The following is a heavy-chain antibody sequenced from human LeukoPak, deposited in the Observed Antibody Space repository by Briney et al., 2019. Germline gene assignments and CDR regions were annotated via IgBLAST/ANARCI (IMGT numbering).Heavy chain of an antibody. Sequence: SETLSLTCTVSGGSISSTSYYWGWIRQPPGKGLEWIGNIYHSGDTYYNSALKSRVTVSVDTSKNQFSLKLRSVTAADTAVYYCARQWGSGWYGEKYYYYGMDVWGQGTTVTVSS. CDR3: ARQWGSGWYGEKYYYYGMDV. V-gene: IGHV4-39*01. D-gene: IGHD6-19*01. CDR2: IYHSGDT. CDR1: GGSISSTSYY. J-gene: IGHJ6*02.